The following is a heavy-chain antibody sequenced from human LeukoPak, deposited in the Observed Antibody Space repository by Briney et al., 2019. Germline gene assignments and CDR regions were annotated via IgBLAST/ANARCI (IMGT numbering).Heavy chain of an antibody. CDR3: ARGWLFDY. CDR2: ISYDGSNK. CDR1: GFTFSSYA. J-gene: IGHJ4*02. Sequence: PGGSLRLSCAASGFTFSSYAMHWVRQAPGKGLEWVAVISYDGSNKYYADSAKGRFTISRDDSKNTLYLQMNSLRAEDTAVYYCARGWLFDYWGQGTLVTVSS. D-gene: IGHD5-24*01. V-gene: IGHV3-30*14.